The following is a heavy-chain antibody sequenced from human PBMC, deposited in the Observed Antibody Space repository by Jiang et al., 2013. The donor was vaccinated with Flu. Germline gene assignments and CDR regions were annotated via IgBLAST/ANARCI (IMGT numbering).Heavy chain of an antibody. J-gene: IGHJ4*02. Sequence: GSGLVKPSETLSLTCTVSDGSISSGSYYWGWIRQPPGKGLEWIGSIQYSGSTHYSPSLKTRASISVDTSQTQFSLRLLAVTVADTAVYYCARRTPGMPTQVWGQGTLVTVSS. CDR2: IQYSGST. V-gene: IGHV4-39*01. CDR3: ARRTPGMPTQV. D-gene: IGHD3-10*01. CDR1: DGSISSGSYY.